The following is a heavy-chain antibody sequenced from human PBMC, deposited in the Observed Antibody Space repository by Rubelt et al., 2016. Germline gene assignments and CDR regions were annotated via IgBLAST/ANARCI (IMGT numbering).Heavy chain of an antibody. CDR2: ISAYNGNT. J-gene: IGHJ5*02. V-gene: IGHV1-18*01. CDR1: GYTFTSYG. D-gene: IGHD6-13*01. Sequence: QVQLVQSGAEVKKPGASVKVSCKASGYTFTSYGISWVRQAPGQGLEWMGWISAYNGNTNYARKLQGRVTMTTDTATSTAYMELRSRRSDDTAVYYCASMYSSSWYRGWFDPWGQGTLVTVSS. CDR3: ASMYSSSWYRGWFDP.